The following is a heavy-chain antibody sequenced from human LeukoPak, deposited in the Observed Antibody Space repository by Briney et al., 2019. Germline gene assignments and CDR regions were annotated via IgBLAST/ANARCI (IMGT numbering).Heavy chain of an antibody. CDR3: ARHFGSGSYYMPFEY. CDR2: IYYSGST. D-gene: IGHD3-10*01. V-gene: IGHV4-30-4*07. Sequence: PSETLSLTCAVSGGSISSGGYSWSWIRQPPGKGLEWIGYIYYSGSTYYNPSLKSRVTISVDTSKNQFSLKLSSVTAADTAVYYCARHFGSGSYYMPFEYWGQGTLVTVSS. CDR1: GGSISSGGYS. J-gene: IGHJ4*02.